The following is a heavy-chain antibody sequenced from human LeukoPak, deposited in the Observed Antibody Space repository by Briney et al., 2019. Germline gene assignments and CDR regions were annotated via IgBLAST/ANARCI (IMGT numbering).Heavy chain of an antibody. CDR2: INPDSGVS. V-gene: IGHV1-2*02. J-gene: IGHJ4*02. D-gene: IGHD1-7*01. CDR3: ARKGIWNYVFAY. CDR1: EDIFSGHY. Sequence: ASVKVSCKASEDIFSGHYIHWIRQAPGQGLEWMGWINPDSGVSKYAQRFQGRVTLTRDTSIRTLYMDLSSLTSDDTAVYYCARKGIWNYVFAYWGQGTLVTISS.